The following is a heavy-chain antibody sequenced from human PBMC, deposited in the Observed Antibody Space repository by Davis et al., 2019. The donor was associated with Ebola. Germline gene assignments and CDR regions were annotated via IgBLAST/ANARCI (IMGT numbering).Heavy chain of an antibody. CDR1: GYTFTSYD. D-gene: IGHD3-9*01. J-gene: IGHJ4*02. Sequence: ASVKVSCKASGYTFTSYDINWVRQATGQGLEWMGWMNPNSGNTGYARKFQGRVTITRNTSISTAYMELSSLRSEDTAVYYCARTKRNKRTILAYWGQGTLVTVSS. V-gene: IGHV1-8*03. CDR3: ARTKRNKRTILAY. CDR2: MNPNSGNT.